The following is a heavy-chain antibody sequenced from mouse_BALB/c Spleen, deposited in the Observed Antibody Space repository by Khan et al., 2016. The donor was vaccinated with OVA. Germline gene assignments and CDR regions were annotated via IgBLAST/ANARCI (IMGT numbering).Heavy chain of an antibody. D-gene: IGHD2-1*01. J-gene: IGHJ3*01. CDR2: ILPGRGST. CDR3: ARWCPYGNYGAY. Sequence: VQLQESGAELMKPGASVKISCQATGYTFRSSWIEWVKQRPGHGLEWIGEILPGRGSTNYNEKFKGRATFTADTSSNTAYMQIISLTSEASAVCYGARWCPYGNYGAYWGQGTLVTVSA. V-gene: IGHV1-9*01. CDR1: GYTFRSSW.